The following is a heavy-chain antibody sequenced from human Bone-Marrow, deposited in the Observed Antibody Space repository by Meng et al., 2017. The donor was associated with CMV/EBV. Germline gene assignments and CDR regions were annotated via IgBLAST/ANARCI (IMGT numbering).Heavy chain of an antibody. CDR2: INWNGGST. D-gene: IGHD6-6*01. CDR1: GFTFDDYG. CDR3: ARRGYSSSSGYYGMDV. V-gene: IGHV3-20*04. Sequence: GESLKISCAASGFTFDDYGMSWVRQAPGKGLEWVSGINWNGGSTGYADSVKGRFTISRDNAKNSLYLQMNSLRAEDTAVYYCARRGYSSSSGYYGMDVWGQGTTVTVSS. J-gene: IGHJ6*02.